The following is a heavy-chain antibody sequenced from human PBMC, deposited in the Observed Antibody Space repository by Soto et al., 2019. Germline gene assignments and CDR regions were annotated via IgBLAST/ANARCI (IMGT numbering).Heavy chain of an antibody. D-gene: IGHD2-21*01. CDR2: IYGSGRGI. J-gene: IGHJ4*02. Sequence: PGGSLRLSCXASGLPHSNFAMMWVRQAPGKGLECVSGIYGSGRGIEYADSVKGRFTISRDNSKNTVYLQMTDLRADDTAVYYCAKDAVYNDGLWLMDHWGQGTQVTVSS. CDR3: AKDAVYNDGLWLMDH. CDR1: GLPHSNFA. V-gene: IGHV3-23*05.